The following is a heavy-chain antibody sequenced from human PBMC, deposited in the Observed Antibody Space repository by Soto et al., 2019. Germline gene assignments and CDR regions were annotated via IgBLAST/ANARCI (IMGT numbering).Heavy chain of an antibody. CDR1: GYTFTGYG. Sequence: ASVKVSCKASGYTFTGYGISWVRQAPGQGLEWMGWISAYNGNTNYAQKLQGRVTMTTDTSTSTAYMELRSLRSDDTAVYYCARDLPDRSRYYCECQCMWISRPGLDYWGQGTLVTVSS. CDR3: ARDLPDRSRYYCECQCMWISRPGLDY. V-gene: IGHV1-18*04. D-gene: IGHD3-22*01. J-gene: IGHJ4*02. CDR2: ISAYNGNT.